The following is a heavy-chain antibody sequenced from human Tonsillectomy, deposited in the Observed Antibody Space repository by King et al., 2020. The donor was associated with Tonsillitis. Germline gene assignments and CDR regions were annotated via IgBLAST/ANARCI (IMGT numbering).Heavy chain of an antibody. Sequence: LQLQESGPGLVKPSETLSLTCTVSGGSISSKSYYWGWIRQSPGTGLEWIGSIYYSGNTYYNPSLKSRVTISVDTSKNQFSLKLNSVTAAETAVYSCAGHWCGGGSCNGGGDFDYWGQGTLVTVSS. CDR3: AGHWCGGGSCNGGGDFDY. CDR1: GGSISSKSYY. D-gene: IGHD2-15*01. J-gene: IGHJ4*02. CDR2: IYYSGNT. V-gene: IGHV4-39*01.